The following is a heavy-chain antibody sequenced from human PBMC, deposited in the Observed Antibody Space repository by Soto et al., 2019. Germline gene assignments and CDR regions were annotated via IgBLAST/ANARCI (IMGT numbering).Heavy chain of an antibody. Sequence: EVQLVESGGGLVQPGGSLRLSCAASGFTFSSYSMNWVRQAPGKGLEWVSYISSSSSTIYYADSVKGRFTISRDNAKNSLYLQMNSLRDEDTAVYYCARDLEEYSGSYAALLGWGQGTLVTVSS. V-gene: IGHV3-48*02. CDR3: ARDLEEYSGSYAALLG. J-gene: IGHJ4*02. D-gene: IGHD1-26*01. CDR1: GFTFSSYS. CDR2: ISSSSSTI.